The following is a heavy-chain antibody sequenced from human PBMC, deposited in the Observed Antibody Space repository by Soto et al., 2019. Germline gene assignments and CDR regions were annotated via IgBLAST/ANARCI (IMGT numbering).Heavy chain of an antibody. CDR2: IIPISGTA. J-gene: IGHJ6*02. CDR1: GGTFSSYA. D-gene: IGHD2-2*01. CDR3: ARSQGSSTSLEIYYYYYYGMDV. V-gene: IGHV1-69*01. Sequence: QVQLVQSGAEVKKPGSSVKVSCKASGGTFSSYAISWVRQAPGQGLEWMGGIIPISGTANYAQKFQCRVTITADESTSTAYMELSSLRSEDTAVYYCARSQGSSTSLEIYYYYYYGMDVWCQGTTVTVSS.